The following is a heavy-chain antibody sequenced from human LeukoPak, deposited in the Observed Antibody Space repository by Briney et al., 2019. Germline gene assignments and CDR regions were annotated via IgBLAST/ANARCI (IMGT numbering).Heavy chain of an antibody. J-gene: IGHJ6*02. CDR2: ISYDGRSK. V-gene: IGHV3-30*03. CDR3: ARDSYGMDV. CDR1: GFIFSNYG. Sequence: GGSLRLSCAASGFIFSNYGMHWVRQAQGTGMGRVAFISYDGRSKLYADSVSGRFTISTDNSKNTLDLQMNSLRAEDTAVCYCARDSYGMDVWGQVTTVTVAS.